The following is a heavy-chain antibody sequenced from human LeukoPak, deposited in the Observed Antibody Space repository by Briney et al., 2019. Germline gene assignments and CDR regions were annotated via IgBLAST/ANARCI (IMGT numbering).Heavy chain of an antibody. J-gene: IGHJ5*02. CDR1: GYTFTSYY. V-gene: IGHV1-46*01. D-gene: IGHD6-6*01. CDR2: INPSGGST. Sequence: ASVKVSCKASGYTFTSYYMHWVRQAPGQGLEWMGIINPSGGSTSYAQKFQGRVTMTRDMSTSTVYMELSSLRSEDTAVYYCAREVTRSSSSWDGWFDPWGQGTLVTVSS. CDR3: AREVTRSSSSWDGWFDP.